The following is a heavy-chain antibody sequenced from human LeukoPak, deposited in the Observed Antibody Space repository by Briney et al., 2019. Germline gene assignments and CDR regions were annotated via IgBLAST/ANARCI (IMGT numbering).Heavy chain of an antibody. CDR3: ATWALYHGMDV. D-gene: IGHD3-16*01. CDR1: GFTFDGYA. CDR2: INADGGRT. Sequence: GGSLRLSCVASGFTFDGYAMHWVRQAPGKGLEWVSLINADGGRTYYADSVNSRFTISRDNSKHSLYLQMNSQRSEDSAVYYWATWALYHGMDVGGQGPRSSSPQ. J-gene: IGHJ6*01. V-gene: IGHV3-43*02.